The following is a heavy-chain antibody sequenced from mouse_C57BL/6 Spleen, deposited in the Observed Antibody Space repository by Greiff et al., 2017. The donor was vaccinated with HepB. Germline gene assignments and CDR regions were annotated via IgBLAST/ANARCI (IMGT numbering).Heavy chain of an antibody. CDR2: IYPSDSET. J-gene: IGHJ3*01. Sequence: QVQLQQPGAELVRPGSSVKLSCKASGYTFTSYWMDWVKQRPGQGLEWIGNIYPSDSETHYNQKFKDKATLTVDKSSSTAYMQLMSLTSEDSAVYYGARDWLLRGGFACWGQGTLVTVSA. D-gene: IGHD2-3*01. V-gene: IGHV1-61*01. CDR1: GYTFTSYW. CDR3: ARDWLLRGGFAC.